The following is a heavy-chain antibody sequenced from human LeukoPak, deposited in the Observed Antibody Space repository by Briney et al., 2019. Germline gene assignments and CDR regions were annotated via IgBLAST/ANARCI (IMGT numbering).Heavy chain of an antibody. CDR2: INHSGST. J-gene: IGHJ6*02. V-gene: IGHV4-34*01. CDR3: ARGARWLRVYGMDV. CDR1: GVSFSGYY. D-gene: IGHD5-12*01. Sequence: SETLSLTCAVYGVSFSGYYWNWIRQPPGKGLEWLGEINHSGSTNYNPSLKSRVTISVDTSKNQFSLKLSSVTAADTAVYYCARGARWLRVYGMDVWGQGTTVTVSS.